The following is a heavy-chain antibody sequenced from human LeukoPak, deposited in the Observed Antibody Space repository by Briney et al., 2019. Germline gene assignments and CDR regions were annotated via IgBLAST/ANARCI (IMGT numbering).Heavy chain of an antibody. CDR3: ARDSSSGWSYFDY. J-gene: IGHJ4*02. CDR2: IYYSGGT. V-gene: IGHV4-39*07. CDR1: GGSISSSSYY. D-gene: IGHD6-19*01. Sequence: PSETLSLTCTVSGGSISSSSYYWGWIRQPPGKGLEWIGSIYYSGGTNRNPSLKSRITISVDTSKNQFSLKLRSVTAADTAVYYCARDSSSGWSYFDYWGQGTLVTVSS.